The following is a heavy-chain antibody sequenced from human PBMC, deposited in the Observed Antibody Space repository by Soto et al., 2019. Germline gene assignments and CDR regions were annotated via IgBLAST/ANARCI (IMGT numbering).Heavy chain of an antibody. D-gene: IGHD2-21*01. V-gene: IGHV1-69*13. CDR1: GGGFSSYA. CDR2: IIPIFGTA. CDR3: ARYRDSNWFDP. Sequence: SSVKGSWKSVGGGFSSYASVWGRQAPGQGLEWMGGIIPIFGTANYAQKFQGRVTITADESTSTAYMELSSLRSEDTAVYYCARYRDSNWFDPWGQGTLVTVFS. J-gene: IGHJ5*02.